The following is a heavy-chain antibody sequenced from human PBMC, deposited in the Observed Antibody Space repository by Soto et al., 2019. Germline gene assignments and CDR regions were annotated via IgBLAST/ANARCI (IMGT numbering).Heavy chain of an antibody. Sequence: SETLSLTCTVSGGSISSSSYYWGWIRQPPGKGLEWIGSIYYSGSTYYNTSLKSRVTISVDTSKNQFSLKLSSVTAADTAVYYCARDVLRYFDWLLSPRPDAFDIWGQGTMVTVSS. J-gene: IGHJ3*02. CDR3: ARDVLRYFDWLLSPRPDAFDI. V-gene: IGHV4-39*02. D-gene: IGHD3-9*01. CDR1: GGSISSSSYY. CDR2: IYYSGST.